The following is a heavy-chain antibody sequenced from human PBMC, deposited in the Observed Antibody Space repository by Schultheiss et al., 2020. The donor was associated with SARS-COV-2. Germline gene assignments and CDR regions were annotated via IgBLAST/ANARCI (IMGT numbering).Heavy chain of an antibody. J-gene: IGHJ4*02. V-gene: IGHV3-23*01. CDR2: ISGSGGST. CDR1: GFTFSSYA. D-gene: IGHD2-2*01. Sequence: GSLRLSCAASGFTFSSYAMSWVRQAPGKGLEWVSAISGSGGSTYYADSVKGRFTISRDNSKNTLYLQMNSLRAEDKAVYYCARQGYCSSTSCSYYFDYWGQGTLVTVSS. CDR3: ARQGYCSSTSCSYYFDY.